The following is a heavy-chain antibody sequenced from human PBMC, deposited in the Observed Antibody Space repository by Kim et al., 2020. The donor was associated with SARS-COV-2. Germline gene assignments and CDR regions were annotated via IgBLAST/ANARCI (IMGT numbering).Heavy chain of an antibody. J-gene: IGHJ4*02. D-gene: IGHD3-22*01. CDR2: IYSGGST. CDR3: ARSIGYVDY. CDR1: GFSVSSIY. Sequence: GGSLRLSCAASGFSVSSIYMNWVRQAPGKGLAWVSVIYSGGSTFYADSVKGRFTISRDNSKNTLYLQMNGLRAEDTAVYYCARSIGYVDYWGQGTLVTVS. V-gene: IGHV3-53*01.